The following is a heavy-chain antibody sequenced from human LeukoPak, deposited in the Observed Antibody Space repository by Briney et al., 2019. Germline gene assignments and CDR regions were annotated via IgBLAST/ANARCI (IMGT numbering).Heavy chain of an antibody. CDR2: IWYDGSNK. J-gene: IGHJ4*02. CDR3: ARALPGIAAAGTFDY. CDR1: GFTFSSYG. V-gene: IGHV3-33*01. Sequence: GRSLRLSCAASGFTFSSYGMHWVRQAPGKGLGWVAVIWYDGSNKYYADSVKGRFTISRDNSKNTLYLQMNSLRAEDTAVYYCARALPGIAAAGTFDYWGQGTLVTVSS. D-gene: IGHD6-13*01.